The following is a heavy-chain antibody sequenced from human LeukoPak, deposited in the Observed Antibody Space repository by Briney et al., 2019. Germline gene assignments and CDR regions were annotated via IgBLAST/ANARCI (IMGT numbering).Heavy chain of an antibody. CDR3: ARGYDFWSGYLSNWFDP. Sequence: PSETLPLTCAVYGGSFSGYYWSWIRQPPGKGLEWIGEINHSGSTNYSPSLKSRVTISGDTSKNQFSLKLSSVTAADTAVYYCARGYDFWSGYLSNWFDPWGQGTLVTVSS. J-gene: IGHJ5*02. V-gene: IGHV4-34*01. CDR1: GGSFSGYY. D-gene: IGHD3-3*01. CDR2: INHSGST.